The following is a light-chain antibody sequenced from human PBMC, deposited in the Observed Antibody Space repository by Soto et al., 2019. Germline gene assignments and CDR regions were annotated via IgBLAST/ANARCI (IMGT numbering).Light chain of an antibody. CDR3: QYYGGSLRT. CDR2: CSA. CDR1: ECVAS. Sequence: EIYLSPYSGTLSLSPGEGTPHPCRARECVASVAWYHQKSRQAPRLLIYCSATGATSISDRFSGSRSGTDFTLTISRLEPDGSAVYYCQYYGGSLRTFGRGN. V-gene: IGKV3-20*01. J-gene: IGKJ1*01.